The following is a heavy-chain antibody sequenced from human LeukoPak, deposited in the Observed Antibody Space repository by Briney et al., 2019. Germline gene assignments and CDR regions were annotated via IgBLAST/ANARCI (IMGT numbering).Heavy chain of an antibody. D-gene: IGHD2-21*02. CDR1: GGSFSGYY. CDR2: INHSGST. Sequence: SKTLSLTCAVYGGSFSGYYWSWIRQPPGKGLEWIGEINHSGSTNYNPSLKSRVTISVDTSKNQFSLKLSSVTAADTAVYYCARVATLWRRNIVVVTAKGPFDYWGQGTLVTVSS. J-gene: IGHJ4*02. CDR3: ARVATLWRRNIVVVTAKGPFDY. V-gene: IGHV4-34*01.